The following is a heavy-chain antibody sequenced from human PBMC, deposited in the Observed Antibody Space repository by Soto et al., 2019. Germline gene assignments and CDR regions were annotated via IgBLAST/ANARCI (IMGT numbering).Heavy chain of an antibody. CDR1: GFTFSSYA. CDR3: ARGPSSLTRFDY. V-gene: IGHV3-30-3*01. J-gene: IGHJ4*02. Sequence: PGGSLRLSCAASGFTFSSYAMHWARQAPGKGLEWVAVISYDGSNKYYADSVKGRFTISRDNSKNTLFLQMNSLRAEDTAVYYCARGPSSLTRFDYWGQGTLVTVSS. CDR2: ISYDGSNK. D-gene: IGHD2-2*01.